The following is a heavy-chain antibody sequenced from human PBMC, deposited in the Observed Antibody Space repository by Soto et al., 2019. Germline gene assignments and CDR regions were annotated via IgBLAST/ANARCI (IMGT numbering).Heavy chain of an antibody. Sequence: EVQLVESGGGLVQPGGSLRLSCAASGFTFSSYSMNWVRQAPGKGLEWVSYISSSSSTIHYSDSVKGRFTISRDNAKNSPYLKMRSLSAEETAVYYCGRESSRYSGSYPPDSWGKGTLVTVSS. CDR3: GRESSRYSGSYPPDS. D-gene: IGHD1-26*01. V-gene: IGHV3-48*01. CDR2: ISSSSSTI. CDR1: GFTFSSYS. J-gene: IGHJ5*01.